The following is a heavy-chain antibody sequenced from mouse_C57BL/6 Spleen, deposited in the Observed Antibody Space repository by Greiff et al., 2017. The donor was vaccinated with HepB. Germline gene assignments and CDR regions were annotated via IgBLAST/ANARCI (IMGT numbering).Heavy chain of an antibody. V-gene: IGHV1-18*01. CDR1: GYTFTDYN. J-gene: IGHJ2*01. CDR3: ARGGLGRTYFDY. Sequence: EVQLQQSGPELVKPGASVKIPCKASGYTFTDYNVDWVKQSHGKSLEWIGDINPNNGGTIYNQKFKGKATLTVDKSSSTAYMELRSLTSEDTAVYYCARGGLGRTYFDYWGQGTTLTVSS. D-gene: IGHD4-1*01. CDR2: INPNNGGT.